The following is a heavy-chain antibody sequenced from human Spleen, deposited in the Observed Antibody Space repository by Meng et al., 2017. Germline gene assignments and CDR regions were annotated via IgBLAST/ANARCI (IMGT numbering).Heavy chain of an antibody. V-gene: IGHV4-31*11. CDR2: TYDSGSA. CDR3: ARGSTSSWYWFDP. J-gene: IGHJ5*02. Sequence: LRLSCVVSGGSFSGYYWTWIRQHPGKGLEWIGYTYDSGSAFYNPSLKSRVTISEDRYKNQFSLKVTSVTAADTAVYYCARGSTSSWYWFDPWGQGTLVTVSS. CDR1: GGSFSGYY. D-gene: IGHD6-13*01.